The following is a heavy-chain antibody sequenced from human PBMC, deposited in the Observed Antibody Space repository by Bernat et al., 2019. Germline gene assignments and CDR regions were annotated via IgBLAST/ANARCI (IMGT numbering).Heavy chain of an antibody. D-gene: IGHD3-22*01. J-gene: IGHJ4*02. CDR2: MSGSGIDT. CDR3: VKGDYYYHDSSAYLDH. Sequence: EVQLLESGGGLVQPGGSLRLSCAAYGFTFLSYAMSWVRQAPGKGLEWVSAMSGSGIDTYYTDSVKGRFTISRDNSKDTLYLQMNSLRAEDTAVYFCVKGDYYYHDSSAYLDHWGQGTLVTVPS. V-gene: IGHV3-23*01. CDR1: GFTFLSYA.